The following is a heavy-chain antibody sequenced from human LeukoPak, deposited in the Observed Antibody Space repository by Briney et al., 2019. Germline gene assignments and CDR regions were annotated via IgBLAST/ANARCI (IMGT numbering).Heavy chain of an antibody. J-gene: IGHJ4*02. Sequence: SETLSLTCTVSGDSISSRSHYGAWIRESPGKGLEWIGSIFYTGSGYYNPSLESRVTMSLDTSKNQISLKLTSVTAADTAVYYCARKTWFWYFDSWGQGPLVTVSS. D-gene: IGHD3-10*01. CDR2: IFYTGSG. CDR1: GDSISSRSHY. V-gene: IGHV4-39*01. CDR3: ARKTWFWYFDS.